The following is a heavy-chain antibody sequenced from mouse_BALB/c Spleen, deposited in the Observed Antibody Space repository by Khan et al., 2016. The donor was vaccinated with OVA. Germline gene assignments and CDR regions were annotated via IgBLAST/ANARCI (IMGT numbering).Heavy chain of an antibody. Sequence: QVQLQQSGAELARPGASVKLSCKASGYTFTDYYINWVKQRTGQGLEWIGEISPGSGDTYYNERFKGKATLTADKSSSTAYMQLSSLTSEASAVYFCERMNYFGYTFAYWGQGTLVTVSA. CDR1: GYTFTDYY. CDR3: ERMNYFGYTFAY. J-gene: IGHJ3*01. D-gene: IGHD1-2*01. CDR2: ISPGSGDT. V-gene: IGHV1-77*01.